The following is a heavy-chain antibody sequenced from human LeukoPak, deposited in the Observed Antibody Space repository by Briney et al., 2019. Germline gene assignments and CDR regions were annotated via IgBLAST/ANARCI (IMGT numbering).Heavy chain of an antibody. Sequence: PGGSLRLSCAASGFTVSSNYMSWVRQAPGKGLEWVSVIYRGGSTYYADSVKGRFTISRDNSKNTLYLQMNSLRAEDTAVYCCASHLSGVSVAAFDYWGQGTLVTVSS. V-gene: IGHV3-53*01. CDR2: IYRGGST. CDR1: GFTVSSNY. CDR3: ASHLSGVSVAAFDY. D-gene: IGHD6-19*01. J-gene: IGHJ4*02.